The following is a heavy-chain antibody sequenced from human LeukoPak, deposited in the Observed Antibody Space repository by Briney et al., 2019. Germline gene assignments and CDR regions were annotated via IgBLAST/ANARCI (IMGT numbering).Heavy chain of an antibody. Sequence: GESLRISCKGSGYSFTSYWIGWARQMPGKGLEWMGIISPGNSDTRYSPSFQGQVSISADKSISTAYLQWSSLKASDTAMYYCARRPPTSSSWYPGAFDIWGQGTMVTVSS. CDR2: ISPGNSDT. D-gene: IGHD6-13*01. J-gene: IGHJ3*02. CDR3: ARRPPTSSSWYPGAFDI. CDR1: GYSFTSYW. V-gene: IGHV5-51*01.